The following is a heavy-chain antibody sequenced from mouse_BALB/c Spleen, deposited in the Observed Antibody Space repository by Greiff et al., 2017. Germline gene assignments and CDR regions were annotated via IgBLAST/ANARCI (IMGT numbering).Heavy chain of an antibody. CDR1: GDSITSGY. CDR3: ARLKVNAMDY. D-gene: IGHD2-1*01. V-gene: IGHV3-8*02. CDR2: ISYSGST. Sequence: EVKLVESGPSLVKPSHTLSLTCSVTGDSITSGYWNWIRKFPGNKLEYMGYISYSGSTYYNPSLKSRISITRDTSKNQYYLQLNSVTTEDTATYYCARLKVNAMDYWGQGTSVTVSS. J-gene: IGHJ4*01.